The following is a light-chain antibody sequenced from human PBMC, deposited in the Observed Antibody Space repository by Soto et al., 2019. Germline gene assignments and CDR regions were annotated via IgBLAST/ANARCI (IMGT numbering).Light chain of an antibody. CDR1: QGVGNNY. Sequence: EILLTQSPGTLSLSPGERVTLSCRASQGVGNNYLAWYQQKPGQAPRLLVHGASNRATGIPDRFSGSGSETDFTLTISRLEPEDFAVYYCQQYATSPLTFGQGTKVDI. CDR2: GAS. CDR3: QQYATSPLT. J-gene: IGKJ1*01. V-gene: IGKV3-20*01.